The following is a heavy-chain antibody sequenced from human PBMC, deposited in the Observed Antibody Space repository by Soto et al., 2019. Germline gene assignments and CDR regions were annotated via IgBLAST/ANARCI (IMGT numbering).Heavy chain of an antibody. CDR1: GFTFCSYD. J-gene: IGHJ6*02. V-gene: IGHV3-74*01. CDR2: INSDGSST. Sequence: GGSLRLSCAASGFTFCSYDMHWVRQATGKGLVWVSRINSDGSSTSYADSVKGRFTISRDNAKNTLYLQMNSLRAEDTAVYYCAREEEIAAAGTPPNYGMDVWGQGTTVTVSS. CDR3: AREEEIAAAGTPPNYGMDV. D-gene: IGHD6-13*01.